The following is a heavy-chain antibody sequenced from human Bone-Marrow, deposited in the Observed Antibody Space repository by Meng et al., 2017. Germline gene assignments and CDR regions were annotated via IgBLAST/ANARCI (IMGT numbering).Heavy chain of an antibody. CDR2: IKQDGSEK. V-gene: IGHV3-7*01. D-gene: IGHD1-26*01. Sequence: GESLKISCAASGFTFSSYWMSWVRQAPGKGLEWVANIKQDGSEKYYADSVKGRFTISRDNSKNTLYLQMNSLRAEDTAVYYCARSRLGELISLVFDIWGQGTMVTVSS. J-gene: IGHJ3*02. CDR1: GFTFSSYW. CDR3: ARSRLGELISLVFDI.